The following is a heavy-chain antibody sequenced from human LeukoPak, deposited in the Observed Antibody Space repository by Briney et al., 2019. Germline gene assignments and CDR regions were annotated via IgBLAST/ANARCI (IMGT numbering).Heavy chain of an antibody. CDR2: IGGTGVRT. CDR1: GFTFSSYA. CDR3: AKDRLGGPYFFHY. J-gene: IGHJ4*02. Sequence: GGSLRLSCASSGFTFSSYAMSWVRQAPGKGLEWVSTIGGTGVRTYYADSVKGRFTISRDNSKNTLYLQINSLRAQDTAVYFCAKDRLGGPYFFHYWGQGTLVTVSS. V-gene: IGHV3-23*01. D-gene: IGHD3-16*01.